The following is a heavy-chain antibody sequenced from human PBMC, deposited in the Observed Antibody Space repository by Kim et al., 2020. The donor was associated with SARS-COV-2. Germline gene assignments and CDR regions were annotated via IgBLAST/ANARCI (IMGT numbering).Heavy chain of an antibody. CDR2: T. Sequence: TNYAQKLQGRVTMTTDTSTSTAYMELRSLRSDDTAVYYCARAIAVAGTDYWGQGTLVTVSS. CDR3: ARAIAVAGTDY. D-gene: IGHD6-19*01. J-gene: IGHJ4*02. V-gene: IGHV1-18*01.